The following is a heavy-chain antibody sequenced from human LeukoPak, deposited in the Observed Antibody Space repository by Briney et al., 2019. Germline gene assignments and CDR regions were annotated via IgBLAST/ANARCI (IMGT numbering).Heavy chain of an antibody. V-gene: IGHV3-49*04. CDR1: GFTFGDYA. Sequence: GGSLRLSCTASGFTFGDYAMSWVRQAPGKGLEWVGFIRSKAYGGTTEYAASVKGRFTISRDDSKSIAYLQMNNLKTEDTAVYYCTGVAYSSSAGYYFDYWGQGTLVTVSS. J-gene: IGHJ4*02. CDR2: IRSKAYGGTT. D-gene: IGHD6-6*01. CDR3: TGVAYSSSAGYYFDY.